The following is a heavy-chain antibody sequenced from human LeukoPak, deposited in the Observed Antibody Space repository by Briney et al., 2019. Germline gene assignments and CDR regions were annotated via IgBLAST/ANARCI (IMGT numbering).Heavy chain of an antibody. Sequence: ASVKVSCKAAGYTFTSYDINWVRQDTGQGLEWMGWMNPNSGNTGYAQKFQGRVTMTRNTSISTAYMELSSLRSEDTAVYYCARGYYDSSDYEYFQHWGQGTLVTVSS. CDR3: ARGYYDSSDYEYFQH. V-gene: IGHV1-8*01. CDR1: GYTFTSYD. J-gene: IGHJ1*01. D-gene: IGHD3-22*01. CDR2: MNPNSGNT.